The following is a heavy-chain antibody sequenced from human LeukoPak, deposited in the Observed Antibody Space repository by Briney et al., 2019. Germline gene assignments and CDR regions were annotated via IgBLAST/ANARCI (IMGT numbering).Heavy chain of an antibody. CDR3: ARSGSYFDY. V-gene: IGHV3-48*03. CDR1: GFTFNSYE. J-gene: IGHJ4*02. D-gene: IGHD1-26*01. Sequence: PGGSLRLSCAASGFTFNSYEMNWVRQAPGKGLEWVSYISDSGSTIYYADSVKGRFTISRDNAKNSLYLQMNSLRAEDTAVYCCARSGSYFDYWGQGTLVTVSS. CDR2: ISDSGSTI.